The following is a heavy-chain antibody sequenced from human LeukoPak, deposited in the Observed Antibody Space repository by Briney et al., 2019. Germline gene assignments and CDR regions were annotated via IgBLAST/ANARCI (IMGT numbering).Heavy chain of an antibody. CDR2: ISSSGGSI. J-gene: IGHJ5*02. V-gene: IGHV3-11*04. CDR3: ARSWFDP. Sequence: GGSLRLSCAASGFTFSDYYMNWIRQAPGKGLEWVSYISSSGGSIYYADSVKGRFTISRDNAKNSLYLQMNSLRAEDSAVYYCARSWFDPWGQGTLVTVSS. CDR1: GFTFSDYY.